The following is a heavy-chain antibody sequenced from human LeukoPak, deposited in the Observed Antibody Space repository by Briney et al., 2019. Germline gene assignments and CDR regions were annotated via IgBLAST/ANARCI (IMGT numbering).Heavy chain of an antibody. CDR1: GGSISSYC. Sequence: ASETLSLTCTVSGGSISSYCWSWIRQPAGKGLEWIGRIYASGSTNYNPSLKSRVTMSVDTSKNQFSLKLSSVTAADTAVYYCARTLWFGELYYYYYYMDVWGKGTTVTVSS. D-gene: IGHD3-10*01. J-gene: IGHJ6*03. CDR3: ARTLWFGELYYYYYYMDV. CDR2: IYASGST. V-gene: IGHV4-4*07.